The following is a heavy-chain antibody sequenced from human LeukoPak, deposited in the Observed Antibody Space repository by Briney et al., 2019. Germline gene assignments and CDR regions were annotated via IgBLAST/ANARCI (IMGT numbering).Heavy chain of an antibody. CDR2: ISYDGSNK. Sequence: GRSLRLSCAASGFTFSSYAMHWVRQAPGKGLEWVAVISYDGSNKYYADSVKGRFTISRDNSKNTLYLQMNSLRAEDTAVYYCARANIVQMVYASTLDYWGQGTLVTVSS. V-gene: IGHV3-30-3*01. J-gene: IGHJ4*02. CDR3: ARANIVQMVYASTLDY. CDR1: GFTFSSYA. D-gene: IGHD2-8*01.